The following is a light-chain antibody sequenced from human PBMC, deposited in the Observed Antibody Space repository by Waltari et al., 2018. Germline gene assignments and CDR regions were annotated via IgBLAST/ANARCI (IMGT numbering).Light chain of an antibody. CDR3: QQYGSSVLYT. V-gene: IGKV3-20*01. CDR1: QGVSRGN. J-gene: IGKJ2*01. Sequence: AGQGVSRGNVAWYQQKPGQAPRVLIYGASSRAAGSPDRFSGSGSGTDFTLTISRLEPEDFAVYYCQQYGSSVLYTVGQGTKLEIK. CDR2: GAS.